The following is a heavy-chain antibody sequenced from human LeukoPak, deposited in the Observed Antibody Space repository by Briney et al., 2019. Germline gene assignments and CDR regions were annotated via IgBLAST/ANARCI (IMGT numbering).Heavy chain of an antibody. J-gene: IGHJ4*02. CDR3: AKDQRGPLFDY. D-gene: IGHD6-25*01. V-gene: IGHV3-23*01. CDR2: ISGSGGST. CDR1: GFTFSSYA. Sequence: GASLRLSCAASGFTFSSYAMSWVRQAPGKGLEWVSGISGSGGSTYHADSVKGRFTISRDNSKNTLYLQMNSLRAEDTAVYYCAKDQRGPLFDYWGQGTLVTVSS.